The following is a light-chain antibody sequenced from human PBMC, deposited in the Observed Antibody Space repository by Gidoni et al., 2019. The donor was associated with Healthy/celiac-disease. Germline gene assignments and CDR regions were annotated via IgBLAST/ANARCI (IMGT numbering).Light chain of an antibody. CDR1: QSVSSSY. Sequence: EIVLTQSPGTLSSSPGERATLSCRASQSVSSSYLAWYQQKPGQAPRLLIYGASSRATGIPDRFSGSGSGTDFTLTISRLEPEDFAVYYCQQYGSSRGRTFGQGTKVEIK. J-gene: IGKJ1*01. CDR3: QQYGSSRGRT. CDR2: GAS. V-gene: IGKV3-20*01.